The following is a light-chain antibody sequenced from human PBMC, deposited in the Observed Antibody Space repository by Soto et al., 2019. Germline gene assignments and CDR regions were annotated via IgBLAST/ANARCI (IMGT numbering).Light chain of an antibody. Sequence: ESVLTQSPGTLSLSPGERATLSCRASQSVSSNSLAWYQQKPGQAPRLLIYGASSRATGTPDRFIGSGSGTDFTLTVSRLEPEDFAGYYCQQFGGSPPSWTFGQGTKVEI. CDR3: QQFGGSPPSWT. CDR2: GAS. V-gene: IGKV3-20*01. J-gene: IGKJ1*01. CDR1: QSVSSNS.